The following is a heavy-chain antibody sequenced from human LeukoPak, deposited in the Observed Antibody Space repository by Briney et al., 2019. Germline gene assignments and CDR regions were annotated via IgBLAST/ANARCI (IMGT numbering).Heavy chain of an antibody. CDR1: GGSFSGYY. CDR3: ARGPVVPAAMSLFDI. CDR2: INHSGST. J-gene: IGHJ3*02. V-gene: IGHV4-34*01. Sequence: SETLSLTCAVYGGSFSGYYWSWIRHPPGKGLEWIGEINHSGSTNYNPSLKSRVTISVDTSKNQFSLKLSSVTAADTAVYYCARGPVVPAAMSLFDIWGQGTMVTVSS. D-gene: IGHD2-2*01.